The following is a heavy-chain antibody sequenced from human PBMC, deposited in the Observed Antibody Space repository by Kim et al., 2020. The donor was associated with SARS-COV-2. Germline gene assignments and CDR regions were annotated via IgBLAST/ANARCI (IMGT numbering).Heavy chain of an antibody. CDR3: ARSPDLLYRGFDY. CDR1: GFTFSSYW. Sequence: GGSLRLSCAASGFTFSSYWMSWVRQAPGKGLEWVANINQDGSQKYYVDSVRGRFTISRDNAKNSLYLQMNNLRAEDTAVYYCARSPDLLYRGFDYWGQGT. CDR2: INQDGSQK. D-gene: IGHD3-10*01. V-gene: IGHV3-7*01. J-gene: IGHJ4*02.